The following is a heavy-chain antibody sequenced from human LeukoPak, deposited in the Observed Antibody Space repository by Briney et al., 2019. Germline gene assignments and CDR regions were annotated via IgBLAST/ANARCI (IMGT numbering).Heavy chain of an antibody. D-gene: IGHD4-17*01. CDR1: GYTFTSYG. Sequence: ASVKVSCKASGYTFTSYGISWVRQAPGQGLEWMGWISAYNGNTNYAQKLQGRVTMTTDTSTSTAYMELRSLRSDDTAVYYCARHFHDYGDPYFDYWGQGTLVTVSS. J-gene: IGHJ4*02. V-gene: IGHV1-18*01. CDR3: ARHFHDYGDPYFDY. CDR2: ISAYNGNT.